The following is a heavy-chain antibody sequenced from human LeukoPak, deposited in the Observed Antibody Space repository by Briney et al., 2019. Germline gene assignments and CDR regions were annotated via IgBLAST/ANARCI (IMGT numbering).Heavy chain of an antibody. CDR3: ARVPHDYYDSSGYYYIDY. D-gene: IGHD3-22*01. V-gene: IGHV1-69*04. CDR2: IIPILGIA. Sequence: SVKVSCKASGYTFTSYGISWVRQAPGQGLEWMGRIIPILGIANYAQKFQGRVTITADKSTSTAYMELSSLRSEDTAVYYCARVPHDYYDSSGYYYIDYWGQGTLVTVSS. CDR1: GYTFTSYG. J-gene: IGHJ4*02.